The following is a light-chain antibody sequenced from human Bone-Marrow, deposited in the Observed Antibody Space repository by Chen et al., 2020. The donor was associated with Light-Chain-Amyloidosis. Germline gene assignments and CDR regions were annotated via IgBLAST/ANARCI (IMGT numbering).Light chain of an antibody. CDR2: NDS. Sequence: DVPTPPPSRSPAPGNTATLTCGGNNIGRKSVHWYQQKPGQAPVVVIYNDSDRPSGIPERFSGSNSGNTATLTISRVEAGDEADYYCQVWDSTSDRVVFGGGTKLTVL. CDR3: QVWDSTSDRVV. CDR1: NIGRKS. V-gene: IGLV3-21*04. J-gene: IGLJ2*01.